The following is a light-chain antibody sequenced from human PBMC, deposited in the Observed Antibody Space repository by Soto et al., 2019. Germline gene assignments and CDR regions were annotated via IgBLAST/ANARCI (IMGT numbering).Light chain of an antibody. J-gene: IGLJ3*02. CDR1: SSNIGNNT. CDR3: AAWDDSLNGPL. V-gene: IGLV1-44*01. Sequence: QSVLTQPPSASGTPGQRVTISCSGSSSNIGNNTVNWYQQLPGTAPTLLIYSNNQRPSGVPDRFSGSKSGTSASLAVNGLQSGDEADYYCAAWDDSLNGPLFGGGTKLTVL. CDR2: SNN.